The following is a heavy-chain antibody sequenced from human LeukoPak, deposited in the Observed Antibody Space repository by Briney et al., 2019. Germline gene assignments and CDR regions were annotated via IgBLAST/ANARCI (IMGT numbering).Heavy chain of an antibody. J-gene: IGHJ4*02. CDR2: IYTSGST. Sequence: SETLSLTCTVSGGSISSGSYYWSWIRQPAGKGLEWIGRIYTSGSTNYNPSLKSRVTISVGTSKNQFSLKLSSVTAADTAVYYCARTDCSSTSCTFPRFDYWGQGTLVTVSS. CDR1: GGSISSGSYY. CDR3: ARTDCSSTSCTFPRFDY. V-gene: IGHV4-61*02. D-gene: IGHD2-2*01.